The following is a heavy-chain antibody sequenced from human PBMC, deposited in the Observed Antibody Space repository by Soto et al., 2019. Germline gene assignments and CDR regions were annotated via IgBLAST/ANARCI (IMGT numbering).Heavy chain of an antibody. J-gene: IGHJ4*02. CDR1: GNTFSYRY. V-gene: IGHV1-45*02. D-gene: IGHD1-26*01. Sequence: QMQLVQSGAEVKKTGSSVTVSCRALGNTFSYRYLPWVRQAPGQALEWMGWIAPFNGDAHYAQKFQDRVTLTRDTSINTAYMRLSSLGSEDTAIYFCASGGAGSGTFTCVLPDHWGLGTLVTVSS. CDR2: IAPFNGDA. CDR3: ASGGAGSGTFTCVLPDH.